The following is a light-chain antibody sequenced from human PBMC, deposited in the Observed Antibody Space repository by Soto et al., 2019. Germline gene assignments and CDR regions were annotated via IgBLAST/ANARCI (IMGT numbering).Light chain of an antibody. Sequence: ERVLTQSPGTLSVSPGDRATLSCRASQSVSNNLAWYQQKPGQAPRLLIHGASTRATGIPARFSGSGSGTEFTLTISSLQSEDFAVYYCQQYHDWPPMTFGQGTRLEIK. CDR1: QSVSNN. J-gene: IGKJ5*01. CDR3: QQYHDWPPMT. V-gene: IGKV3-15*01. CDR2: GAS.